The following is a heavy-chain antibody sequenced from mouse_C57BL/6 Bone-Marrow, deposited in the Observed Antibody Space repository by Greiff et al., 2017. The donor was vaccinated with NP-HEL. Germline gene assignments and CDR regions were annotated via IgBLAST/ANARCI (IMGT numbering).Heavy chain of an antibody. CDR1: GFTFSDYG. V-gene: IGHV5-15*01. Sequence: EVQGVESGGGLVQPGGSLKLSCAASGFTFSDYGMAWVRQAPRKGPEWVAFISNLAYSIYYADTVTGRFTISRENAKNTLYLEMSSLRSEDTAMYYCARYGSSYLDYGGQGTTLTVSS. D-gene: IGHD1-1*01. CDR2: ISNLAYSI. J-gene: IGHJ2*01. CDR3: ARYGSSYLDY.